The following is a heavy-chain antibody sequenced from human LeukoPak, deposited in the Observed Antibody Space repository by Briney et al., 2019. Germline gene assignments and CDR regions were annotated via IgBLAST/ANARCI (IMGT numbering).Heavy chain of an antibody. V-gene: IGHV4-59*08. CDR1: GASISSYY. CDR3: ARHDYSNYPPNNWFDP. J-gene: IGHJ5*02. Sequence: SETLSLTCTVSGASISSYYWSWIRQPPGKGLEWIGYIFYGGSSNYNPSLKSRVTISVDASKDQFSLTLSSVTAADTAIYYCARHDYSNYPPNNWFDPWGQGTLVTVSS. D-gene: IGHD4-4*01. CDR2: IFYGGSS.